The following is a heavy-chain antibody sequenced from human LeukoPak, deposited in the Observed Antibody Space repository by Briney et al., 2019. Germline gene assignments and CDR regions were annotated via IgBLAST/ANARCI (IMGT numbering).Heavy chain of an antibody. V-gene: IGHV3-23*01. J-gene: IGHJ4*02. Sequence: GGSLRLSCAASGFLVSTNYMTWVRQAPGKGLEWVSAISGNSGSDTYYADAVKGRFTISRDNSKTTLYLEMNSLRAEDTAVYYCAKGSSSGRPYFFDYWGQGSLVAVSS. D-gene: IGHD3-10*01. CDR1: GFLVSTNY. CDR3: AKGSSSGRPYFFDY. CDR2: ISGNSGSDT.